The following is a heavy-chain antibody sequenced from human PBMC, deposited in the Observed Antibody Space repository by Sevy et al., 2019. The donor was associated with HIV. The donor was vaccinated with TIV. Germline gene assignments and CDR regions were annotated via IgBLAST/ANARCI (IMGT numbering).Heavy chain of an antibody. Sequence: ASVKVSCKASGYTFTSYDINWVRQATGQGLEWMGWMNPNSGNTGYAQKFQGRVTMTRNTSISTAYMELSSLRSEDTGVYYCARVRCSGGSCYSGYWGQGTLVTVSS. V-gene: IGHV1-8*01. CDR2: MNPNSGNT. CDR1: GYTFTSYD. D-gene: IGHD2-15*01. J-gene: IGHJ4*02. CDR3: ARVRCSGGSCYSGY.